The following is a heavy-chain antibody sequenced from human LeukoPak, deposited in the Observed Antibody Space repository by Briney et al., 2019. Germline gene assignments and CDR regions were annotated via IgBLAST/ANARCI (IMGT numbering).Heavy chain of an antibody. CDR1: GFTFSSYG. V-gene: IGHV3-30*02. Sequence: GGSLRLSCAASGFTFSSYGMHWVRQAPGKGLEWVAFIRYDGSNKYYVDSVKGRFTISRDNSKNTLYLQMNSLRAEDTAVYYCAKAGSGSYRWYYFDYWGQGTLVTVSS. CDR2: IRYDGSNK. CDR3: AKAGSGSYRWYYFDY. J-gene: IGHJ4*02. D-gene: IGHD1-26*01.